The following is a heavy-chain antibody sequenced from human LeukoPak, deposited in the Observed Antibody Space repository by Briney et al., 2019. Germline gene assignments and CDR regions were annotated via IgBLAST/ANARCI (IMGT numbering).Heavy chain of an antibody. D-gene: IGHD5-12*01. CDR2: ISWISGSI. Sequence: PGRSLRLSCADSGFTFDDYATHWVRQAPGPGLEWVSGISWISGSIGYADSVKGRFTISRDNAKNSLYLQMNSLRAEDTALYYCAKDRGAIVATITHWGQGTLVTVSS. V-gene: IGHV3-9*01. CDR1: GFTFDDYA. CDR3: AKDRGAIVATITH. J-gene: IGHJ4*02.